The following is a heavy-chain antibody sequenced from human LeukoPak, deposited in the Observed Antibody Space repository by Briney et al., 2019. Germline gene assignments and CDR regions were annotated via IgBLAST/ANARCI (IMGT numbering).Heavy chain of an antibody. CDR2: ISHDGSNK. V-gene: IGHV3-30*04. Sequence: GGSLRLTCAASEFTFSKHAMHWVRQAPGKGLEWVAVISHDGSNKYYADSVKGRFTISRDNSKDTVYLQMNSLRAEDTAVYYCARDPYSGTYGDTYYYYMDVWGKGTTVTISS. CDR1: EFTFSKHA. D-gene: IGHD1-26*01. CDR3: ARDPYSGTYGDTYYYYMDV. J-gene: IGHJ6*03.